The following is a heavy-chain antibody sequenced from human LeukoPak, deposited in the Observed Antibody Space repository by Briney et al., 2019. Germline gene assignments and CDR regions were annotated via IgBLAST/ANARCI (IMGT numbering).Heavy chain of an antibody. CDR1: GGSFSGYY. Sequence: SETLSLTCAVYGGSFSGYYWSWIRQPPGKGLEWIGEINHSGSTNYNPSLKSRVTISVDTSKNQFSLKLSSVTAADTAVYYCARHGWGYYDILTGYKTFDYWGQGTLVTVSS. CDR3: ARHGWGYYDILTGYKTFDY. V-gene: IGHV4-34*01. CDR2: INHSGST. D-gene: IGHD3-9*01. J-gene: IGHJ4*02.